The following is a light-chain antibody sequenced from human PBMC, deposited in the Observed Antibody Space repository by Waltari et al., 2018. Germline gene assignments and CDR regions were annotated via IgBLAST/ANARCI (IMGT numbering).Light chain of an antibody. CDR1: NIGSYS. CDR2: YDS. V-gene: IGLV3-21*04. J-gene: IGLJ1*01. CDR3: QVWHPDIDPGV. Sequence: SYVLTQPPSVSVAPGETARITCGGDNIGSYSVHWYQQKPLQAPVLVIFYDSDRPSGVHARFSGSNSGNTATLTITSVEAGDEARYYCQVWHPDIDPGVFGTGTEVTVL.